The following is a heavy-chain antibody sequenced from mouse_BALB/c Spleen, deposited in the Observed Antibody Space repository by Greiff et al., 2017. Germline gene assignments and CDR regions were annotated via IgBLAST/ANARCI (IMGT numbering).Heavy chain of an antibody. CDR1: GYTFTSYW. V-gene: IGHV1S26*01. D-gene: IGHD1-1*01. Sequence: QVQLQQSGAELVKPGASVKMSCKASGYTFTSYWMHWVKQRPGQGLEWIGYINPSTGYTEYNQKFKDKATLTADKSSSTAYMQLSSLTSEDSAVYYCARRDPYYYYGSSPLDYWGQGTTLTVSS. CDR3: ARRDPYYYYGSSPLDY. J-gene: IGHJ2*01. CDR2: INPSTGYT.